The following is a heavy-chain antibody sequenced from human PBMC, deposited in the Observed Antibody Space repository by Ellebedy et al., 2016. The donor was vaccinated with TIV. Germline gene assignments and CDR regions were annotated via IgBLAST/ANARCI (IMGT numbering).Heavy chain of an antibody. V-gene: IGHV4-39*01. CDR3: ASLGGSYSSGWYYAEYFQH. J-gene: IGHJ1*01. Sequence: MPSETLSLTCTVSGGSISSYYWGWIRQPPGKGLEWIGSIYYSGSTYYNPSLKSRVTISVDTSKNQFSLKLSSVTAADTAVYYCASLGGSYSSGWYYAEYFQHWGQGTLVTVSS. CDR1: GGSISSYY. CDR2: IYYSGST. D-gene: IGHD6-19*01.